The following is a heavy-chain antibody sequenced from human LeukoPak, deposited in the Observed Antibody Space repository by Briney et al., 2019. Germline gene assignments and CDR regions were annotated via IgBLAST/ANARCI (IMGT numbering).Heavy chain of an antibody. CDR1: GFTFRSYG. Sequence: PGRSLRLSCAASGFTFRSYGIHWVRQAPGKGLDWVAVISSDGRNKYYADSVKGRFTISRDNSKNTLYLQMNSLRAEDTAVYYCAKDRPEWGGEEAFDIWGRGTMVTVSS. D-gene: IGHD3-16*01. CDR3: AKDRPEWGGEEAFDI. J-gene: IGHJ3*02. CDR2: ISSDGRNK. V-gene: IGHV3-30*18.